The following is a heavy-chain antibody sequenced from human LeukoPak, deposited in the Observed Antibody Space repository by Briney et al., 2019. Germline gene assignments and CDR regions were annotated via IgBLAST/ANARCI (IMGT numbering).Heavy chain of an antibody. CDR3: ARGFGIVGASNFDY. Sequence: GGSLRLSCAASGFTFSSYAMSWIRQAPGKGLEWVSYISSSGITIYYADSVKGRFTISRNNAKNSLYLHMNSLRAEDTAVYYCARGFGIVGASNFDYWGQGTLVTVSS. J-gene: IGHJ4*02. D-gene: IGHD1-26*01. V-gene: IGHV3-11*01. CDR2: ISSSGITI. CDR1: GFTFSSYA.